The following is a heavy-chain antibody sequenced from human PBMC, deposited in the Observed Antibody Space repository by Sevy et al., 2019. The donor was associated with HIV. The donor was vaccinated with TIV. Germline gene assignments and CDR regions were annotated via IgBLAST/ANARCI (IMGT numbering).Heavy chain of an antibody. D-gene: IGHD2-8*01. CDR2: IHYRGRT. CDR3: ARLHNNGFVSS. J-gene: IGHJ5*02. V-gene: IGHV4-59*13. Sequence: SETLSLTCTVSGGSITGYFWSWMRQPPGKGLEWIGNIHYRGRTNYNPSLTSRVTISVDTSENHCSLRRTSVTAADTVVYYCARLHNNGFVSSWGRGTLVTVSS. CDR1: GGSITGYF.